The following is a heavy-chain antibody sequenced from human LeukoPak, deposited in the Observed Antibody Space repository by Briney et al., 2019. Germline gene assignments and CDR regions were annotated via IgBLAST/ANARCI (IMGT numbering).Heavy chain of an antibody. CDR3: ARQRISRLIRGVISNY. CDR1: GFTFSSYS. Sequence: GGSLRLSCAASGFTFSSYSMNWVRQAPGKGLEWVSSISSSSSYIYYADSVKGRFTISRDNAKNSLYLQMNSLRAEDTAVYYCARQRISRLIRGVISNYWGQGTLATVSS. J-gene: IGHJ4*02. D-gene: IGHD3-10*01. CDR2: ISSSSSYI. V-gene: IGHV3-21*01.